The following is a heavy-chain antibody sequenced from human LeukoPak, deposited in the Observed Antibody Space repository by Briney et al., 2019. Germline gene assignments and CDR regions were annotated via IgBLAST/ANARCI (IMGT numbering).Heavy chain of an antibody. V-gene: IGHV4-59*12. D-gene: IGHD4-17*01. Sequence: SETLSLTCTVSGGSISSYYWSWIRQPPGKGLEWIGYIYYSGSTYYNPSLKSRVTISVDTSKNQFSLKLSSVTAADTAVYYCARDRNDYGDYVFDYWGQGTLVTVSS. CDR1: GGSISSYY. J-gene: IGHJ4*02. CDR2: IYYSGST. CDR3: ARDRNDYGDYVFDY.